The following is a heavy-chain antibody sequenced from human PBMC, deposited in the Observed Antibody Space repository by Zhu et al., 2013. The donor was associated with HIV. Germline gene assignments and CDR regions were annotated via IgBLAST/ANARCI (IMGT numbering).Heavy chain of an antibody. J-gene: IGHJ4*02. CDR3: ALAPPYGDYDYFDY. Sequence: VQLVESGGGVVQPGRSLRLSCAASGFTFSSYGMHWVRQAPGKGLEWVAVISYDGSNKYYADSVKGRFTISRDNSKNTLYLQMNSLRAEDTAVYYCALAPPYGDYDYFDYWGQGTLVTVSS. CDR2: ISYDGSNK. V-gene: IGHV3-30*03. D-gene: IGHD4-17*01. CDR1: GFTFSSYG.